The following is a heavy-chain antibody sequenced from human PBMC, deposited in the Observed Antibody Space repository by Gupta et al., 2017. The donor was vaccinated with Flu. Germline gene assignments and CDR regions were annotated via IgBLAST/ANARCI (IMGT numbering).Heavy chain of an antibody. D-gene: IGHD1-1*01. J-gene: IGHJ4*01. CDR3: AAETEGAFDD. CDR1: GLTFTNDW. CDR2: INPEGNET. V-gene: IGHV3-74*03. Sequence: VQLVESGGVSGRPGGSLRLSCLASGLTFTNDWMHWVRQAPGEGMVWLSQINPEGNETEDAYVVRGRLKISRDKARNTVSLKLESLRVDDTALYEGAAETEGAFDDGGHGVMVAVYS.